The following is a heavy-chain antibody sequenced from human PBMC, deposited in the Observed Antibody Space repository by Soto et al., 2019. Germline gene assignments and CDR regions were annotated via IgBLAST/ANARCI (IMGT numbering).Heavy chain of an antibody. CDR3: SRPHYYDSSGDLD. CDR1: GGSISSSSYY. D-gene: IGHD3-22*01. J-gene: IGHJ4*02. Sequence: QLQLQESGPGLVKPSETLSLTCTVSGGSISSSSYYWGWIRQPPGKGLEWIVSIYYSGSTYYNPSLKSRVTISVDTSKTQCSLKLSSGTAADTAVYYCSRPHYYDSSGDLDWGQGTLVTVSS. CDR2: IYYSGST. V-gene: IGHV4-39*01.